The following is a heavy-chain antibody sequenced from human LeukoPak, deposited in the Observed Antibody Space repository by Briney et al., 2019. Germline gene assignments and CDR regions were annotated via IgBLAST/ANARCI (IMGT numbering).Heavy chain of an antibody. CDR3: AGHRGTGGLPWYYYYYYMDV. D-gene: IGHD1-14*01. CDR2: ISSSGSTI. CDR1: GFTFSSYE. J-gene: IGHJ6*03. Sequence: GGSLRLSCAASGFTFSSYEMNWVRQAPGKGLEWVSYISSSGSTIYYADSVKGRFTISRDNAKNSLYLQMNSLRAEDTAVYYCAGHRGTGGLPWYYYYYYMDVWGKGTTVTVSS. V-gene: IGHV3-48*03.